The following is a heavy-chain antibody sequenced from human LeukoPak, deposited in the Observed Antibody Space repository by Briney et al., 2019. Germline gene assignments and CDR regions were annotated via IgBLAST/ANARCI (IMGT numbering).Heavy chain of an antibody. D-gene: IGHD3-22*01. CDR1: GYIFTSHW. V-gene: IGHV5-51*01. CDR2: IAPGDSDT. J-gene: IGHJ3*02. CDR3: ARLNYDYDSSGYYLPDAFDI. Sequence: GESLKISCQGSGYIFTSHWIAWVRQMPGKGLEWMGIIAPGDSDTRYSPSFQGQVIISADKSISTAYLQWSSLKASDTAMYYCARLNYDYDSSGYYLPDAFDIWGQGTMVTVSS.